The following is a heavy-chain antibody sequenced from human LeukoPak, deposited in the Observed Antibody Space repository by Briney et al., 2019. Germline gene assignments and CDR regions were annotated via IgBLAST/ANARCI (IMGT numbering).Heavy chain of an antibody. CDR2: INHSGST. CDR1: GGSFSGYY. D-gene: IGHD1-26*01. J-gene: IGHJ4*02. CDR3: AVVSGSYFGY. Sequence: SETLSLTCAVYGGSFSGYYRSWIRQPPGKGLEWIGEINHSGSTNYNPSLKSRVTISVDTSKNQFSLKLSSVTAADTAVYYCAVVSGSYFGYWGQGTLVTVSS. V-gene: IGHV4-34*01.